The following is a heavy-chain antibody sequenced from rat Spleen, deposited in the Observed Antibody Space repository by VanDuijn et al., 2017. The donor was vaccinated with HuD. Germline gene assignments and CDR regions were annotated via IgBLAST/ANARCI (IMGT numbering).Heavy chain of an antibody. CDR1: GFTFNEYW. CDR2: IISSGDTT. J-gene: IGHJ2*01. CDR3: TAGLTTEGIARWDY. D-gene: IGHD1-11*01. V-gene: IGHV5-31*01. Sequence: EVQLVESGGGLVQPGRSLKLSCVASGFTFNEYWMTWIRQAPGKGLEWVATIISSGDTTYYPDSVQGRFTISRDDSKSMVYLQMDNLKTEDTAMYYCTAGLTTEGIARWDYWGQGVMVTVSS.